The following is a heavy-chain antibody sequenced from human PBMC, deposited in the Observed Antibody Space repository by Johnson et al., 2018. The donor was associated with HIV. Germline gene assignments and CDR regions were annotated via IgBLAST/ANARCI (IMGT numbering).Heavy chain of an antibody. Sequence: VQVVESGGGLVQPGGSLRLSCVGSSNYKSWVRQAPGKGLEWVSVMYSGGSTYYADSVKGRFTIPSDTSKNTLYLQMNSLRAEDTAVYDCARDQGNYYDSSGKPKRAFDIWGQGTMVTVSS. D-gene: IGHD3-22*01. CDR1: SNY. J-gene: IGHJ3*02. CDR2: MYSGGST. V-gene: IGHV3-66*02. CDR3: ARDQGNYYDSSGKPKRAFDI.